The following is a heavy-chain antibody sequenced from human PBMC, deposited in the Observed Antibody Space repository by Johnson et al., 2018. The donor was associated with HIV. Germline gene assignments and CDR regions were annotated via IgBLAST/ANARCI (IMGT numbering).Heavy chain of an antibody. Sequence: VQLVESGGGVVQPGRSLRLSCAASGFTFSSYAMSWVRQAPGKGLEWVSAISGRGGSTYYADSVKGRFTISRDNSKNTLYLQMNSLRAEDMAVYYCARGTGTDDAFDIWGQGTMVTVSS. J-gene: IGHJ3*02. D-gene: IGHD1-1*01. CDR2: ISGRGGST. V-gene: IGHV3-23*04. CDR1: GFTFSSYA. CDR3: ARGTGTDDAFDI.